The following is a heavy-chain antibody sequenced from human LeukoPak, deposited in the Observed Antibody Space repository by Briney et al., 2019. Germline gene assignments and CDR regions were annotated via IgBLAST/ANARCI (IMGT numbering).Heavy chain of an antibody. V-gene: IGHV1-69*13. CDR1: GGTFSSYA. Sequence: SVKVSCKASGGTFSSYAIGWVRQAPGQGLEWMGGIIPIFGTANYAQKFQGRVTITADESTSTAYMELSSLRSEDTAVYYCATPEAGSGSRFDYWGQGTLVTVSS. CDR2: IIPIFGTA. D-gene: IGHD3-22*01. J-gene: IGHJ4*02. CDR3: ATPEAGSGSRFDY.